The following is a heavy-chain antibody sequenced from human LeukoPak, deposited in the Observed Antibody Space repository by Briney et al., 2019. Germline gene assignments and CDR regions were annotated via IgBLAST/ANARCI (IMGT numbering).Heavy chain of an antibody. D-gene: IGHD3-9*01. CDR1: GYTLTELS. V-gene: IGHV1-24*01. J-gene: IGHJ4*02. CDR2: FDPEDGET. Sequence: GASVKVSCKVSGYTLTELSMHWVRQAPGKGPEWMGGFDPEDGETIYAQKFQGRVTMTEVTSTDTAYMELSSLRSEDTAVYYCARDPRVSDSGFDWAYVQDYFDYWGQGTLGTVSS. CDR3: ARDPRVSDSGFDWAYVQDYFDY.